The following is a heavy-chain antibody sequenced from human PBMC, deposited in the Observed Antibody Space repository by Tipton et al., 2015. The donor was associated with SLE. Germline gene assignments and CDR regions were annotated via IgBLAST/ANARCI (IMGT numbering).Heavy chain of an antibody. CDR2: ISYSGGT. V-gene: IGHV4-38-2*02. Sequence: TLSLTCSVSGFSISSAYFWGWIRQPPGKGLEFIGTISYSGGTDYNPSLKSRVTISKDTSKNHFSLKLDSVTAAGTAVYYCARGTTTGYTEFDSWGQGTLVTVSS. CDR3: ARGTTTGYTEFDS. CDR1: GFSISSAYF. J-gene: IGHJ5*01. D-gene: IGHD3-9*01.